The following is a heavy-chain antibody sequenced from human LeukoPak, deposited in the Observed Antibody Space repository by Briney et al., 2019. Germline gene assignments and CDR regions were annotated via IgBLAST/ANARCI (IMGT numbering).Heavy chain of an antibody. D-gene: IGHD1-26*01. CDR2: ISPDGTSK. CDR3: ARADGSHYGLKDY. V-gene: IGHV3-74*01. J-gene: IGHJ4*02. Sequence: GGSLRLSCAASGFTFRSYWMHWVRQAPGKGLVWVSRISPDGTSKSYADSVKGRFIISRDNAKNTLSLQMNSLRAEDTGLYYCARADGSHYGLKDYWGQGTLVTVSS. CDR1: GFTFRSYW.